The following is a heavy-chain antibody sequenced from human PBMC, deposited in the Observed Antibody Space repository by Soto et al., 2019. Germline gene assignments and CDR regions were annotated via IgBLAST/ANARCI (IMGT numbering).Heavy chain of an antibody. CDR1: GFTFSSYA. CDR3: AKGRGDFWSGYQVKDAFDI. J-gene: IGHJ3*02. CDR2: ISGSGGST. D-gene: IGHD3-3*01. Sequence: TGGSLRLSCAASGFTFSSYAMSWVRQAPGKGLEWVSAISGSGGSTYYADSVKGRFTISRDNSKNTLYLQMNSLRAEDTAVYYCAKGRGDFWSGYQVKDAFDIWGQGTMVTVSS. V-gene: IGHV3-23*01.